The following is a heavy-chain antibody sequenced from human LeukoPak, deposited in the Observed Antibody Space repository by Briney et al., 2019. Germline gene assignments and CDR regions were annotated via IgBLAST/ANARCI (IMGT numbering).Heavy chain of an antibody. V-gene: IGHV3-74*01. CDR2: INSDGGTT. CDR1: GFTFDDYA. Sequence: GGSLRLSCAASGFTFDDYAMHWVRQAPGKGLVWVSGINSDGGTTTYADSVKGRFTISRDNAKNTLYLQMNNQRAEDTAIYYCATDSYVSGSYYRLFYWGQGTLVTVSS. D-gene: IGHD3-10*01. CDR3: ATDSYVSGSYYRLFY. J-gene: IGHJ4*02.